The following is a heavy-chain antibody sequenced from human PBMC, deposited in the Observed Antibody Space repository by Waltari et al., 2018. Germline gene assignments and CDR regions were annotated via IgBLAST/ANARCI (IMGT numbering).Heavy chain of an antibody. CDR2: IKQDGREK. J-gene: IGHJ6*02. CDR3: RLEYYGMDV. Sequence: EVQLVESGGGLVQPGGSLRLSCAASGFTFSSYWMSWVRQAPGKGVEGVANIKQDGREKYYVDSVKGRFTISRENAKNALYLQMNSLRAEDTAVYYCRLEYYGMDVWGQGTTVTVSS. CDR1: GFTFSSYW. V-gene: IGHV3-7*01.